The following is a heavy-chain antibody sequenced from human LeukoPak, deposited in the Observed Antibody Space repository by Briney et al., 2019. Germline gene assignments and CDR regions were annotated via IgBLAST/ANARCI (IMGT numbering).Heavy chain of an antibody. Sequence: SETLSLTCAVSGGSISSGGYSWSWIRQPPGKGLERIGYIYHSGSTYYNPSLKSRVTISVDRSKNQFSLKLSSVTAADTAVYYCARDLDAFDIWGQGTMVTVSS. CDR2: IYHSGST. CDR3: ARDLDAFDI. CDR1: GGSISSGGYS. J-gene: IGHJ3*02. V-gene: IGHV4-30-2*01.